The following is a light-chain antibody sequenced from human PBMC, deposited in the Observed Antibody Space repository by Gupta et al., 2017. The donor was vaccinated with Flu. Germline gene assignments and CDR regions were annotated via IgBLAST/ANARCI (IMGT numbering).Light chain of an antibody. CDR3: QQYNNCPLT. V-gene: IGKV3-15*01. CDR1: QSVSSN. J-gene: IGKJ5*01. CDR2: GAS. Sequence: PSILSVSPGERATLSCRASQSVSSNLAWYQQKPGQAPRLLIYGASTRATGIPARFSGSGSGTEFTLTISSLQSEDFAVYYCQQYNNCPLTFGQGTRLEIK.